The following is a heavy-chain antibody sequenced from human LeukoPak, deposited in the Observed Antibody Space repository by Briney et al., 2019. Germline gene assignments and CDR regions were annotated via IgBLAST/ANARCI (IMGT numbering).Heavy chain of an antibody. J-gene: IGHJ4*02. V-gene: IGHV1-2*06. CDR1: GYTLPDYY. D-gene: IGHD3-22*01. CDR3: ARVGYYESSGYYEY. CDR2: ITPNSVGT. Sequence: ASVKVSCKASGYTLPDYYMHWVRQAPGQGLERMGRITPNSVGTNYAQKFQGRVTMTRDTSISTVYMELSRLRSDDTAVYYCARVGYYESSGYYEYWGQGTLVTVSS.